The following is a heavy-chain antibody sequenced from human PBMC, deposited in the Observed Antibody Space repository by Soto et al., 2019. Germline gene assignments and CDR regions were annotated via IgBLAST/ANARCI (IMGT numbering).Heavy chain of an antibody. V-gene: IGHV1-69*08. CDR3: ARDREYSGGWYPKDKTNGYFDL. J-gene: IGHJ2*01. D-gene: IGHD6-19*01. CDR1: GGTFSRYT. CDR2: IIPILGIA. Sequence: QVQLVQSGAEVKKPGSSVKVSCKASGGTFSRYTISWVRQAPGQGLEWMGRIIPILGIANYAQKFQGRVTITADKSTSTAYMELSSLSSECTAGYYCARDREYSGGWYPKDKTNGYFDLWGRGTLVTVSS.